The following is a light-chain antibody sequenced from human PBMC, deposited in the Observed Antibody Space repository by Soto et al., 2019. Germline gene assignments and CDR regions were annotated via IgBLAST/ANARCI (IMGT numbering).Light chain of an antibody. Sequence: QSALTQPASVSGSPGQSFTISCTGTSSDVGGYNYVSWYQQHPGKAPKLMLYDVSNRPSGVSNRFSGSKSGNSASLTISGLQAEDEADYYCSSYASSSTYVFGTGTKLTVL. J-gene: IGLJ1*01. CDR3: SSYASSSTYV. V-gene: IGLV2-14*03. CDR2: DVS. CDR1: SSDVGGYNY.